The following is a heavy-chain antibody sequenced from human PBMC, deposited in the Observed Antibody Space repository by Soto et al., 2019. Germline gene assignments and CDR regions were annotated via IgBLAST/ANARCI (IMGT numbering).Heavy chain of an antibody. V-gene: IGHV4-31*03. CDR3: ARGGTYYYDSSGYYFDY. CDR2: IYYSGST. CDR1: WGSSGGGGYY. D-gene: IGHD3-22*01. Sequence: SETLSLTCTVAWGSSGGGGYYWSFIRQNPGKGLEWIGYIYYSGSTYYNPSLKSRVTISVDTSKNQFSLKLSSVTAADTAVYYCARGGTYYYDSSGYYFDYWGQGTLVTVSS. J-gene: IGHJ4*02.